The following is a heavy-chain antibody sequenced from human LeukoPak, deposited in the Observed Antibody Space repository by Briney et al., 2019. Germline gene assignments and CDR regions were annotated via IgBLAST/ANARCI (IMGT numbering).Heavy chain of an antibody. D-gene: IGHD2-15*01. J-gene: IGHJ6*02. CDR1: GFSFSNYG. CDR3: AKGFNAPYCSGASCYGLDV. V-gene: IGHV3-30*18. Sequence: SGGSLRLSCAASGFSFSNYGMHWVRQAPGKGLEWVAVISYDGSNKYFAESVKGRFTISRDNSKNTLSLHMNTLRAEDTAVYYCAKGFNAPYCSGASCYGLDVWGQGPRSPSP. CDR2: ISYDGSNK.